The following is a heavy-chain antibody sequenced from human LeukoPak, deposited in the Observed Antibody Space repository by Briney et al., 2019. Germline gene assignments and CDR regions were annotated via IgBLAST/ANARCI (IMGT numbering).Heavy chain of an antibody. D-gene: IGHD5-18*01. CDR1: GFTFSSYS. J-gene: IGHJ4*02. V-gene: IGHV3-48*01. Sequence: GGSLRLSCAASGFTFSSYSMNWVRQAPGKGLEWVSYISSSSSTIYYADSVKGRFTISRDNAKNSLYLQMNSLRAEDTAVYYCAKDRYSYAFEYFDSWGRGTLVTVSS. CDR3: AKDRYSYAFEYFDS. CDR2: ISSSSSTI.